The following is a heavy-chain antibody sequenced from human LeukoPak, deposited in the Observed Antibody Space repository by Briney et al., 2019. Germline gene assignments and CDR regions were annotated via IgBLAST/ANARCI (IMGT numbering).Heavy chain of an antibody. J-gene: IGHJ4*02. V-gene: IGHV1-3*03. CDR2: IDAGNGRT. CDR1: GYDFTKYA. D-gene: IGHD3-22*01. Sequence: ASVKVSCKASGYDFTKYAVQWVRQAPGQRLEWMGWIDAGNGRTKYSQDFQGRVTITADESTSTAHMELSSLRSEDTAVYYCASQAVDSSGYYSDSLGDYWGQGTLVTVSS. CDR3: ASQAVDSSGYYSDSLGDY.